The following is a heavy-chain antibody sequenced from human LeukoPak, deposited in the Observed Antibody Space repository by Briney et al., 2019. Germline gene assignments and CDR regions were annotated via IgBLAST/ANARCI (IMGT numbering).Heavy chain of an antibody. CDR2: IKQDGSEK. CDR1: GFTFSSYW. CDR3: ARVGDCSGGSCRDDAFDI. Sequence: GGSLRLSCAASGFTFSSYWMSWVRQAPGKGLEWVANIKQDGSEKYYVDSVKGRFTISRDNANNTLYLQMNSLRAEDTAVYYCARVGDCSGGSCRDDAFDIWGQGTMVTVSS. J-gene: IGHJ3*02. D-gene: IGHD2-15*01. V-gene: IGHV3-7*01.